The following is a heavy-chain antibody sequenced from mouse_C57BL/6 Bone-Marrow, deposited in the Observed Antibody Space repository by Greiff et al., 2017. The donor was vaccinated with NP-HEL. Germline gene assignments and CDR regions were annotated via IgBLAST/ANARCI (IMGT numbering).Heavy chain of an antibody. J-gene: IGHJ3*01. D-gene: IGHD3-2*02. CDR1: GYTFTSYG. CDR2: IYPRSGNT. Sequence: QVQLQQSGAELARPGASVKLSCKASGYTFTSYGISWVKQRPGQGLEWIGEIYPRSGNTYYNEKFKGKATLTADKSSSTAYMELRSLTSEDSAVYFCASQLRPFAYWGQGTLVTVSA. V-gene: IGHV1-81*01. CDR3: ASQLRPFAY.